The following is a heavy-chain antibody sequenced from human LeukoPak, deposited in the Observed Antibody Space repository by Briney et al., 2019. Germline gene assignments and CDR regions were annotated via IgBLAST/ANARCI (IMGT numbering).Heavy chain of an antibody. D-gene: IGHD5-24*01. Sequence: SETLSLTCAVYGGSFSGYYWSWIRQPPGKGLEWIGEINHSGSTNYNPSLKSRVTISVDTSKNQFSLKLSSVTAADTAVYYCAREEIRSWFDPWGQGTLVTVSS. V-gene: IGHV4-34*01. J-gene: IGHJ5*02. CDR3: AREEIRSWFDP. CDR2: INHSGST. CDR1: GGSFSGYY.